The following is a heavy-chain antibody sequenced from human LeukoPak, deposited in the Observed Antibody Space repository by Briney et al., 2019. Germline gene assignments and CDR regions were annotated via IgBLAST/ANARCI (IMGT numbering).Heavy chain of an antibody. Sequence: GASVKVSCKASGYTFTSFCISWVREAPGQGREWMGWISAYNGNTNYAQKLQGRVTLTTDTSTSTAYMELRRLRSDDPAENYCTRPSIGWFDPWREGTLVTVST. CDR1: GYTFTSFC. D-gene: IGHD2-15*01. V-gene: IGHV1-18*01. J-gene: IGHJ5*02. CDR3: TRPSIGWFDP. CDR2: ISAYNGNT.